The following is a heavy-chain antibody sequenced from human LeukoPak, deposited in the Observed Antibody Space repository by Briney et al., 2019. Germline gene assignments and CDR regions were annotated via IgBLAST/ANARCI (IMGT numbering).Heavy chain of an antibody. Sequence: PSETLSLTCTVSGGSISSSSYYWGWIRQPPGKGLEWIGSIYYSGSTNYNPSLRSRVTISVDTSKNQFSLKLSSVTAADTAAYYCARVIQIMVRGVLRYYYYYYMDVWGKGTTVTISS. CDR1: GGSISSSSYY. CDR3: ARVIQIMVRGVLRYYYYYYMDV. D-gene: IGHD3-10*01. CDR2: IYYSGST. V-gene: IGHV4-39*07. J-gene: IGHJ6*03.